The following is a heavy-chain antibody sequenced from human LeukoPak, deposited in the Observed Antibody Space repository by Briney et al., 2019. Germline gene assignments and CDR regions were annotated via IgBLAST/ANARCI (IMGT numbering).Heavy chain of an antibody. D-gene: IGHD6-13*01. V-gene: IGHV3-30*02. J-gene: IGHJ3*02. CDR1: GFTFSSYG. CDR2: IRYDGSNK. Sequence: TGGSLRLSCAASGFTFSSYGMHWVRQAPGKGLEWVAFIRYDGSNKYYADSVRGRFTISRDNSKNTLYLQMNSLRAEDTAVYYCAKMGSGYSSSWYGDAFDIWGQGTMVTVSS. CDR3: AKMGSGYSSSWYGDAFDI.